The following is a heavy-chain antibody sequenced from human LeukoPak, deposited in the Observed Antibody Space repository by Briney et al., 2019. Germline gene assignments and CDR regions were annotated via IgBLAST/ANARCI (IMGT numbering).Heavy chain of an antibody. Sequence: SETLSLTCTVSGGSISSSSYYWGWIRQPPGKGLEWIGSIYYSGSTYYNPSLKSRVTRSVDTSKNQFSLKLSSVTAADTAVYYCARLTAYSSSWFFDYWGQGTLVTVSS. CDR2: IYYSGST. V-gene: IGHV4-39*01. D-gene: IGHD6-13*01. CDR1: GGSISSSSYY. CDR3: ARLTAYSSSWFFDY. J-gene: IGHJ4*02.